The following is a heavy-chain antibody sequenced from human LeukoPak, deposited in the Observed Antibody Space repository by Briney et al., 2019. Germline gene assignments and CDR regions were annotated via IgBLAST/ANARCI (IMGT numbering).Heavy chain of an antibody. Sequence: SVKVSCKASGGTFSSYAISWVRQAPGQGLEWMGRIIPIFGTANYAQKFQGRVTITTDESTSTAYMELSSLSSEDTAVYYCARDLTAGKWVLLPLDYWGQGTVVTVTA. V-gene: IGHV1-69*05. J-gene: IGHJ4*02. D-gene: IGHD3-22*01. CDR1: GGTFSSYA. CDR2: IIPIFGTA. CDR3: ARDLTAGKWVLLPLDY.